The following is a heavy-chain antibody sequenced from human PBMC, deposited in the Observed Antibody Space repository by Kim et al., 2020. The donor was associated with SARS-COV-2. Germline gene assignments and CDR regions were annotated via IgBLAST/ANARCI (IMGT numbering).Heavy chain of an antibody. CDR3: ARTRRSYPSPNWFDP. D-gene: IGHD2-2*02. CDR2: IYPGDSDT. Sequence: GESLKISCKGSGYSFTSYWIGWVRQMPGKGLEWMGIIYPGDSDTRYSPSFQGQVTISADKSISTAYLQWSSLKASDTAMYYCARTRRSYPSPNWFDPWGQGTLVTVSS. J-gene: IGHJ5*02. CDR1: GYSFTSYW. V-gene: IGHV5-51*01.